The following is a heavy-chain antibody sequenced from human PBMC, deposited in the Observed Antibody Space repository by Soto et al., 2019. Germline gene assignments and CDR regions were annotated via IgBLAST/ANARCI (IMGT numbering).Heavy chain of an antibody. D-gene: IGHD3-10*01. J-gene: IGHJ4*02. CDR2: INHSGST. V-gene: IGHV4-34*01. CDR3: ARVADYYGSGRPPFRYFDY. CDR1: GGSFSGYY. Sequence: TSETLSLTCAVYGGSFSGYYWSWIRQPPGKGLEWIGEINHSGSTNYNPSLKSRVTISVDTSKNQFSLKLSSVTAADTAVYYCARVADYYGSGRPPFRYFDYWGQGTLVTVSS.